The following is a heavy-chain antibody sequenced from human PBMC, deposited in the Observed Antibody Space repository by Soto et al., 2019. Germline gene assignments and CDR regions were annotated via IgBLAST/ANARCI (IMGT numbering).Heavy chain of an antibody. CDR2: IKSKTDGGTT. CDR1: GFTFSNAW. J-gene: IGHJ3*02. V-gene: IGHV3-15*01. CDR3: TTVSQKAFDI. Sequence: EVRLVESGGGLVKPGGSLRLSCTASGFTFSNAWMNWVRQAPGKGLEWVGRIKSKTDGGTTGYAAILKGRFTISRDDSKTTLYLQMDSLKSEDTAVYYCTTVSQKAFDIWGQGTLVTVSS.